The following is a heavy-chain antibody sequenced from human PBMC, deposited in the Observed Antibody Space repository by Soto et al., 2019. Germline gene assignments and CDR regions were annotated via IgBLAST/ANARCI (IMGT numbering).Heavy chain of an antibody. CDR2: INHSGTI. J-gene: IGHJ6*02. V-gene: IGHV4-34*01. D-gene: IGHD2-21*02. CDR3: ARADRTLVTSYSLDV. Sequence: NRSETLSLTCAVYGGSFSGYYWTWIRQPPGKGLEWIGEINHSGTINFNPSLKSRLTISLDTSKKHFSLKLSSVTDADTAAYYCARADRTLVTSYSLDVWGQGTTVTVSS. CDR1: GGSFSGYY.